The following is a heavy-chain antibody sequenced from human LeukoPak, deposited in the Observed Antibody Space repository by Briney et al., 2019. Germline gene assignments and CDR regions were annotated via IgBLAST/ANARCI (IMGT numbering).Heavy chain of an antibody. Sequence: PGASVKVSCKASGYTFTSYGISWVRQAPGQGLEWMGWISAYNGNTNYAQKLQGRVTMTTDTSTSTAYMELRSLRSDDTAVYYCAREYDFWSGMLDAFDIWGQGTMVTVSS. J-gene: IGHJ3*02. CDR1: GYTFTSYG. D-gene: IGHD3-3*01. V-gene: IGHV1-18*01. CDR2: ISAYNGNT. CDR3: AREYDFWSGMLDAFDI.